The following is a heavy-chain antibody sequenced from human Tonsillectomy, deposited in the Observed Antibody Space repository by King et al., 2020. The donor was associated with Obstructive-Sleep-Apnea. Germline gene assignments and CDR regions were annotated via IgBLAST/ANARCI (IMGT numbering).Heavy chain of an antibody. Sequence: QLQESGPGLVKPSETLSLTCTVSGGSISSYYWSWIRQPPGKGLEGIGYIYYSGSTNYNPSLKSRVTISVDTSKNQFSLKLSSVTAADTAVYYCARHGAGYCSGGSCYFYDAFDIWGQGTMVTVSS. CDR2: IYYSGST. J-gene: IGHJ3*02. CDR1: GGSISSYY. CDR3: ARHGAGYCSGGSCYFYDAFDI. D-gene: IGHD2-15*01. V-gene: IGHV4-59*08.